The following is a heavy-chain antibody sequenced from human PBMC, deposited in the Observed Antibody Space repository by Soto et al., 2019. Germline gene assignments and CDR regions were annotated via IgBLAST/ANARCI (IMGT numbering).Heavy chain of an antibody. V-gene: IGHV4-39*01. CDR2: IYYTGTT. D-gene: IGHD1-26*01. CDR1: GGAISDARFY. Sequence: QLQLQESGPGLVKPSETLSLTCSLSGGAISDARFYWGWIRQSPGRGLEWIGRIYYTGTTFFNPSLQSRVTISVDTSENQFSLKLYSVTAADTALYFCARQKWEQPKWFDPWGQGTLVIVSP. J-gene: IGHJ5*02. CDR3: ARQKWEQPKWFDP.